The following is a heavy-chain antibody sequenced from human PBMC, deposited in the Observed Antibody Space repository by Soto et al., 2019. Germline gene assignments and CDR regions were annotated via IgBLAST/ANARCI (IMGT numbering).Heavy chain of an antibody. CDR3: ARGLATANNHY. Sequence: PGGSLRLSCAASGFTFDYYWMHWVRQAPGKGLVWVSRVHSGSTIYYADSVKGRFTISRDNAKNSLYLQMNSLRAEDTAVYYCARGLATANNHYWGQGTLVTVSS. D-gene: IGHD6-13*01. CDR2: VHSGSTI. V-gene: IGHV3-74*01. J-gene: IGHJ4*02. CDR1: GFTFDYYW.